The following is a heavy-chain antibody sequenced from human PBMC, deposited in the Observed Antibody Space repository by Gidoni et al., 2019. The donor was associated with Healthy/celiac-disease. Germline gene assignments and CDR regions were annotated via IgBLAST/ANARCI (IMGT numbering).Heavy chain of an antibody. J-gene: IGHJ3*02. Sequence: QVQLVASGGGVVQPGRSLRLPCAASGFTFSSYGMHWVRQAPGKGLEWVAVIWYDGSNKYYADSVKGRFTISRDNSKNTLYLQMNSLRAEDTAVYYCARDLGADGGNFDAFDIWGQGTMVTVSS. D-gene: IGHD3-16*01. CDR3: ARDLGADGGNFDAFDI. CDR2: IWYDGSNK. V-gene: IGHV3-33*01. CDR1: GFTFSSYG.